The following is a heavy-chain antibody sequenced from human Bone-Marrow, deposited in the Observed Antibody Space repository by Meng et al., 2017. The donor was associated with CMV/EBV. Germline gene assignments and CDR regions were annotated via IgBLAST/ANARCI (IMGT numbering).Heavy chain of an antibody. CDR2: IYPGDSNT. J-gene: IGHJ4*02. D-gene: IGHD3-22*01. Sequence: GESLKISCKGSGYSFTNYWIAWVRQMPGKGLEWMGIIYPGDSNTRYSPSFQGQVTISADKSITTAYLQWSSLKASDTAMYYCARHGNYFGRSPLHSWGQGTLVTVSS. CDR1: GYSFTNYW. V-gene: IGHV5-51*01. CDR3: ARHGNYFGRSPLHS.